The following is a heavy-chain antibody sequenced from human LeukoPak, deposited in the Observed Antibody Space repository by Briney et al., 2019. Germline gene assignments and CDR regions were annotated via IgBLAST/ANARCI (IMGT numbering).Heavy chain of an antibody. CDR2: VSNSGYNT. CDR1: GFSVTSCA. Sequence: GGSLRLSCAASGFSVTSCAMSWVRQAPGKGLEWVSTVSNSGYNTWYADSVKGRFTISRDNSKNTLYLQMNSLRAEDTAVYYCAKVRYYDILTGYFDYWGQGTLVTVSS. D-gene: IGHD3-9*01. CDR3: AKVRYYDILTGYFDY. J-gene: IGHJ4*02. V-gene: IGHV3-23*01.